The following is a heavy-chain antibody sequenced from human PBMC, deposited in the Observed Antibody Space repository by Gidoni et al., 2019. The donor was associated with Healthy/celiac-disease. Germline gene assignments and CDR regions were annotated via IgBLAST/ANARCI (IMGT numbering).Heavy chain of an antibody. CDR2: IDHSRSI. D-gene: IGHD3-22*01. J-gene: IGHJ5*02. CDR3: AIASMRGWFDP. Sequence: VQLQQWDSGLLNPSGTLSLTCAVCVGSFSDYSWNWIRQPLGKGLEWIGEIDHSRSINYNPSLKRRVTIPVATTNSEFSLRLSSVTAADTAVYYCAIASMRGWFDPWGQRTLVTVSS. CDR1: VGSFSDYS. V-gene: IGHV4-34*01.